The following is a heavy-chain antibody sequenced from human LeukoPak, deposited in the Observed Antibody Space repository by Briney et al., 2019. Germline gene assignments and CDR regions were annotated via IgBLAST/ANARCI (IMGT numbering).Heavy chain of an antibody. CDR3: AKAYYGSGSYYAEYFQH. CDR1: GFTFSSYA. J-gene: IGHJ1*01. Sequence: GGSLRLSCAASGFTFSSYAMSWVRQAPGKGPEWVSAIRGSGGSTYYADSVKGRFTISRDNSKNTLYLQMNSLRAEDTAVYYCAKAYYGSGSYYAEYFQHWGQGTLVTVSS. CDR2: IRGSGGST. D-gene: IGHD3-10*01. V-gene: IGHV3-23*01.